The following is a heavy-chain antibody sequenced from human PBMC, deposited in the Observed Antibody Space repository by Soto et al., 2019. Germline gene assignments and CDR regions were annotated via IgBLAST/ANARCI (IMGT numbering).Heavy chain of an antibody. CDR1: GFTFSSYS. D-gene: IGHD2-15*01. V-gene: IGHV3-48*01. J-gene: IGHJ4*02. CDR2: ISSSSSTI. Sequence: EVQLVESGGGLVQPGGSLRLSCAASGFTFSSYSMNWVRQAPGKGLEWVSYISSSSSTIYYADSVKGRFTISRDNAKNSLYLQMSSLRAEDTAVYYCARDRGYCSGGSCYSEFDYWGQGTLVTVSS. CDR3: ARDRGYCSGGSCYSEFDY.